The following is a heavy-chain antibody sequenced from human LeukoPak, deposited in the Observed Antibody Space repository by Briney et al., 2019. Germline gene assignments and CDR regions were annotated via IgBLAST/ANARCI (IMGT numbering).Heavy chain of an antibody. V-gene: IGHV3-23*01. Sequence: PGGSLRHSCAASGFTFSSHVMSWVRPAPGRGGVGGSTISDSGDSTYYADSVKGRFTISRDNSKNTLFLQMNSLRAEGTVIHYCAKVPYSGYGSGRPPFMDVWGQGTPVAVSS. J-gene: IGHJ6*02. CDR1: GFTFSSHV. CDR3: AKVPYSGYGSGRPPFMDV. CDR2: ISDSGDST. D-gene: IGHD3-10*01.